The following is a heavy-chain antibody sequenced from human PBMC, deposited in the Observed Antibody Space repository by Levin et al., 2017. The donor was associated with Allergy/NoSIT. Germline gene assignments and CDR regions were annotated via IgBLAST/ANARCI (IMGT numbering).Heavy chain of an antibody. D-gene: IGHD2-2*02. V-gene: IGHV3-23*01. CDR1: GFTFSSYA. CDR3: AKGGYCSSTSCYRDNWFDP. J-gene: IGHJ5*02. Sequence: LAGGSLRLSCAASGFTFSSYAMSWVRQAPGKGLEWVSAISGSGGSTYYADSVKGRFTISRDNSKNTLYLQMNSLRAEDTAVYYCAKGGYCSSTSCYRDNWFDPWGQGTLVTVSS. CDR2: ISGSGGST.